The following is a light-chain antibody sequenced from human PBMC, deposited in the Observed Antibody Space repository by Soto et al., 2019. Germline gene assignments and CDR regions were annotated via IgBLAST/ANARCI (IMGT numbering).Light chain of an antibody. J-gene: IGLJ1*01. Sequence: QSALTQPASVSASPGQLITISCTAKSSDVGAYNHVSWYQQLPGKAPKLMIHDVSNRPSGVSDRFSGSKSGNTASLTISGLQAEDEADYYCRSSTTSATHVFGTGTKVTVL. CDR2: DVS. CDR1: SSDVGAYNH. V-gene: IGLV2-14*03. CDR3: RSSTTSATHV.